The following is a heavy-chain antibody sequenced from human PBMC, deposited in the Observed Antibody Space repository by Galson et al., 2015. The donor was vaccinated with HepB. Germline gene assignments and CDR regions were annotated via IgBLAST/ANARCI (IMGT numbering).Heavy chain of an antibody. Sequence: SVKVSCKASGYTFTRYGISWVRQAPGQGLEWMGWISAYNGNTKYAQKVQGRVTMTTDTSTSTAYMELRSLRYDDTAVYYCARDRMGFGELLHPDYWGQGTLVTVSS. J-gene: IGHJ4*02. CDR3: ARDRMGFGELLHPDY. CDR2: ISAYNGNT. D-gene: IGHD3-10*01. V-gene: IGHV1-18*04. CDR1: GYTFTRYG.